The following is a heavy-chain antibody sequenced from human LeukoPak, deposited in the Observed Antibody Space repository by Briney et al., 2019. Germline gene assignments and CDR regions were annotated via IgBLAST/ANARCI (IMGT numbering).Heavy chain of an antibody. D-gene: IGHD2-2*01. CDR1: GYTFTSYG. CDR3: ARANFVYGSTDY. CDR2: ISCYNGNT. J-gene: IGHJ4*02. V-gene: IGHV1-18*01. Sequence: GASVKVSCKASGYTFTSYGISWVRQAPGQGLEWMGWISCYNGNTNYAQKFRDRVTMTTDTSTSTVYMELRSLRSDDTAVYYCARANFVYGSTDYWGQGTLVTVSS.